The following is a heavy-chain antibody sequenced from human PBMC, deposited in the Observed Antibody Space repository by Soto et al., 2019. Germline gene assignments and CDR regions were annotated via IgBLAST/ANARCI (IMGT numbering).Heavy chain of an antibody. CDR1: EFTFSSYA. Sequence: GGSLSLSCAASEFTFSSYAMHWVRQAPGRGLEWVALISFDGKNEYYADSVKGRFTIARDNSRNMVYLEMNGLRPDDTATYFCARPIPRWSYHYGMDVWGHGTTVTVSS. D-gene: IGHD2-15*01. J-gene: IGHJ6*02. V-gene: IGHV3-30*04. CDR3: ARPIPRWSYHYGMDV. CDR2: ISFDGKNE.